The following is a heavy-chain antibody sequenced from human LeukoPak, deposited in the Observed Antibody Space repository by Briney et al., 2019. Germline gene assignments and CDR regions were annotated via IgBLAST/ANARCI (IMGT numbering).Heavy chain of an antibody. D-gene: IGHD1-26*01. V-gene: IGHV4-38-2*02. J-gene: IGHJ4*02. CDR1: GYSISSGYY. CDR2: IYHSGST. Sequence: SETLSLTCTVSGYSISSGYYWGWIRQPPGKGLEWIGSIYHSGSTYYNPSLKSRVTISVDTSKNQFSLKLSSVTAADTAVYYCARDLGAVGATNDGDYWGQGTLVTVSS. CDR3: ARDLGAVGATNDGDY.